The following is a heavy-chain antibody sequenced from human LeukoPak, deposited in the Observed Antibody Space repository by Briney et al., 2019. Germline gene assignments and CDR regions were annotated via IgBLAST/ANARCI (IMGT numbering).Heavy chain of an antibody. CDR2: INPSGGST. Sequence: ASVTVSCKASGYTFTRYYMHWVRHPPGQGLEWKGIINPSGGSTSYAQKFQGRVTMTRATSTSTVYMELSSLRSEDTAVYYCARGHYESSGYYLGYWGQGTLATVSS. CDR1: GYTFTRYY. V-gene: IGHV1-46*01. D-gene: IGHD3-22*01. J-gene: IGHJ4*02. CDR3: ARGHYESSGYYLGY.